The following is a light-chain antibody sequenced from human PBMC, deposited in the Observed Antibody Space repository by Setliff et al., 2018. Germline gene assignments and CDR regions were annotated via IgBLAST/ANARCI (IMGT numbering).Light chain of an antibody. J-gene: IGLJ2*01. CDR3: TSYASGSTYVV. CDR1: SSDVGAYNY. V-gene: IGLV2-14*03. CDR2: DVS. Sequence: QSVLTQPASVPGSPGQSITISCTGTSSDVGAYNYVSWYQQHPRQAPKLMIYDVSKRPSGVSYRFSGSKSGNTASLTISGLQAGDEADYFCTSYASGSTYVVFGGGTK.